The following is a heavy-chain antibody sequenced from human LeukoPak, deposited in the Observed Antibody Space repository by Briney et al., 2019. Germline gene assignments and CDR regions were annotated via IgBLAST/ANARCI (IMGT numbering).Heavy chain of an antibody. CDR3: AKDRRGSSAWFDP. CDR2: IRYDGSNK. Sequence: PGGSLRLSCAASGFTFSTTAMHWVRQAPGKGLARVAFIRYDGSNKYYADSVKGRFTISRDNSKNTLYLQMNSLRAEDTAVYYCAKDRRGSSAWFDPWGQGTLVTVSS. J-gene: IGHJ5*02. V-gene: IGHV3-30*02. CDR1: GFTFSTTA. D-gene: IGHD1-26*01.